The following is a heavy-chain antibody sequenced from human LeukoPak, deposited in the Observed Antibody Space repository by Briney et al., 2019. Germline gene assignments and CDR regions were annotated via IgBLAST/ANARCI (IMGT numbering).Heavy chain of an antibody. CDR1: GYTFTSYY. Sequence: ASVKVSCKASGYTFTSYYMHWVRQAPGQGLEWMGIINPSGGSTSYAQKFQGRVTMTRDTSTSTVYMELSSLRSEDTAVYYCARDLDGIAVAGTNGLGFFDYWGQGTLVTVCS. J-gene: IGHJ4*02. CDR2: INPSGGST. CDR3: ARDLDGIAVAGTNGLGFFDY. V-gene: IGHV1-46*03. D-gene: IGHD6-19*01.